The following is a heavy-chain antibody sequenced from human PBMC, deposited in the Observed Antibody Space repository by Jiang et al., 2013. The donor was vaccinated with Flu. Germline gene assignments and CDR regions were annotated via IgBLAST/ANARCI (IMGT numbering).Heavy chain of an antibody. CDR3: ARFRSAFDV. V-gene: IGHV4-59*01. Sequence: LLKPSETPSLTCTVSGGSIGIYYWSWIRQSPGKGLEWIGHIYYSGSTNYNPSLESRVTISVDTSKTQFSLKLTSVTAADTAIYYCARFRSAFDVWGQGTMVTVSS. J-gene: IGHJ3*01. CDR1: GGSIGIYY. D-gene: IGHD3-10*01. CDR2: IYYSGST.